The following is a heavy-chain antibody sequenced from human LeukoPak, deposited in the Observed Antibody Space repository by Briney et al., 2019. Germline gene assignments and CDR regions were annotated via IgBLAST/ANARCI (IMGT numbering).Heavy chain of an antibody. CDR1: GFTFDDYA. CDR2: ITWNSATI. V-gene: IGHV3-9*01. Sequence: GRSLRLSCATSGFTFDDYAMHWVRQAPGKGLEWVSGITWNSATIVYADSVKGRFTISRDNAKNSVYLQMNSLRAEDTALYYCAKGRGFFEGACFDYWGRGTLVTVSS. J-gene: IGHJ4*02. CDR3: AKGRGFFEGACFDY. D-gene: IGHD3-3*01.